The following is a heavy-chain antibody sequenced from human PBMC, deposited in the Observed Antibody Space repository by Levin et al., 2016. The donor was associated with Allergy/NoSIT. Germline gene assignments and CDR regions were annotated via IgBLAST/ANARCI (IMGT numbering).Heavy chain of an antibody. CDR1: GFTFSSYG. CDR3: ARPTSNFWSGIFHPFDH. J-gene: IGHJ4*02. CDR2: ISYDGSNK. Sequence: GESLKISCAASGFTFSSYGMHWVRQAPGKGLEWVAVISYDGSNKYYADSVKGRFTISRDNSKNTLYLQMNSLRAEDTAVYYCARPTSNFWSGIFHPFDHWGQGTLVTVSS. D-gene: IGHD3-3*01. V-gene: IGHV3-30*03.